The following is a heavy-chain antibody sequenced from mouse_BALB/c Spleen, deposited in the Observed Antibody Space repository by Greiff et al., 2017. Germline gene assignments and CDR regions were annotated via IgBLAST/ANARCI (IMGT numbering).Heavy chain of an antibody. Sequence: LVESGPELVRPGESVKISCKGSGYTFTDYAMHWVKQSHAKSLEWIGVISIYYDNTNYNQKFKGKATMTVDKSSSTAYMELARLTSEDSAIYYCARGTIYDGYYDYFDYWGQGTTLTVSS. J-gene: IGHJ2*01. CDR2: ISIYYDNT. CDR1: GYTFTDYA. CDR3: ARGTIYDGYYDYFDY. V-gene: IGHV1-67*01. D-gene: IGHD2-3*01.